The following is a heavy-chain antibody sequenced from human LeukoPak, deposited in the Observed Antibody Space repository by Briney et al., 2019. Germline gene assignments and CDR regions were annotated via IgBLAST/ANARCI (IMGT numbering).Heavy chain of an antibody. V-gene: IGHV1-3*01. D-gene: IGHD2-2*01. CDR3: ARGSSAAIVLPFDY. CDR1: GYTFTSYA. Sequence: GASVKVSCKASGYTFTSYAMHWVRQAPGQRLEWMGWINAGNGNTKYSQKFQGRVTITRDTSASTAYMELSSLRSEDTAVYYCARGSSAAIVLPFDYWGQGTLVTVSS. CDR2: INAGNGNT. J-gene: IGHJ4*02.